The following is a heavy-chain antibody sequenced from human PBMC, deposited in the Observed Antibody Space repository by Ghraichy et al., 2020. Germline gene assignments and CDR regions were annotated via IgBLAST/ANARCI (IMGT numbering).Heavy chain of an antibody. Sequence: GESLNISCAASGFTFSSYAMSWVRQAPGKGLEWVSAISGSGGSTYYADSVKGRFTISRDNSKNTLYLQMNSLRAEDTAVYYCAKERVSWFGEPLDYWGQGTLVTVSS. CDR1: GFTFSSYA. CDR3: AKERVSWFGEPLDY. V-gene: IGHV3-23*01. CDR2: ISGSGGST. J-gene: IGHJ4*02. D-gene: IGHD3-10*01.